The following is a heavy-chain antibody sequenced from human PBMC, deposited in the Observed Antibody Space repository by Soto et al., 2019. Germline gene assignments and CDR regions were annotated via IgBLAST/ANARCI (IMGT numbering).Heavy chain of an antibody. V-gene: IGHV3-66*01. Sequence: PGGSLRLSCAASGFIVNSNYMSWVRQAPGKGLEWVSVIYSGGSTYYADSVKGRFTISIDDSKNTLFLQMKSLRAEDTAVYYCASAKLLLPWLFDYWGQGTLVTVSS. D-gene: IGHD2-15*01. J-gene: IGHJ4*02. CDR2: IYSGGST. CDR1: GFIVNSNY. CDR3: ASAKLLLPWLFDY.